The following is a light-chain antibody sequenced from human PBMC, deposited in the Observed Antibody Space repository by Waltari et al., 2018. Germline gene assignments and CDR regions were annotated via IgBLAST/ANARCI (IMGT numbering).Light chain of an antibody. J-gene: IGKJ5*01. CDR1: HGISDN. CDR3: QQYNRWPPIT. CDR2: GAF. Sequence: EVVMTQSPATLSVSPGERATLSCGASHGISDNLAWYQQKPGQAPRLLIYGAFTRATGIPARFTGSGSGTEFILTINSLQSEDSAVYYCQQYNRWPPITFGQGTRLEIK. V-gene: IGKV3-15*01.